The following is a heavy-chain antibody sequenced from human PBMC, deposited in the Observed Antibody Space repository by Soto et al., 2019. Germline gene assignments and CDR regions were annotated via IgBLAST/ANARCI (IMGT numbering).Heavy chain of an antibody. CDR2: ISYDGSNK. Sequence: GGSLRLSCAASGFTFSSYGMHWVRQAPGKGLEWVAVISYDGSNKYYADSVKGRFTISRDNSKNTLYLQMNSLRAEDTAVYYCAKDRSRLELSNWGQGTLVTVS. J-gene: IGHJ4*02. CDR3: AKDRSRLELSN. V-gene: IGHV3-30*18. CDR1: GFTFSSYG. D-gene: IGHD1-7*01.